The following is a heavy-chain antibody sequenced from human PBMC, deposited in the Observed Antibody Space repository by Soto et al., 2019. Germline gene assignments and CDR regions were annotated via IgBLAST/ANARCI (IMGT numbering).Heavy chain of an antibody. D-gene: IGHD3-10*01. CDR2: ISGSGSHS. Sequence: GGSLRLSCMASGFPSSTYGFSTYAMTWVRQPPGKGLEWASVISGSGSHSYYADSVKGRFTISRDNSRNTLFLQMDSVRADDSAVYFCAKGTSSEFLLSFDDWGQGTLVTVSS. V-gene: IGHV3-23*01. CDR1: GFPSSTYGFSTYA. J-gene: IGHJ4*01. CDR3: AKGTSSEFLLSFDD.